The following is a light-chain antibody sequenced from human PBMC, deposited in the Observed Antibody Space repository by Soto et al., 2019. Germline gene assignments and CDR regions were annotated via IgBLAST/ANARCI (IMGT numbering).Light chain of an antibody. J-gene: IGKJ5*01. CDR2: TAS. CDR3: HQHANSPHT. V-gene: IGKV3-20*01. CDR1: ESVGNNY. Sequence: ELVLTQSPGTLSLSPGDRATLSCRASESVGNNYLAWYQQKPGQAPRLLIHTASRRATGISDRVSGSGSGTEFTLTISRLEPEDFAVYYCHQHANSPHTSGQGTRLEIK.